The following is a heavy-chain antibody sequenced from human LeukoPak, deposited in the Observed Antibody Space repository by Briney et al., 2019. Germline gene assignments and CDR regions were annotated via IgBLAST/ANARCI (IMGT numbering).Heavy chain of an antibody. CDR3: ARVGIVVVPAALDY. V-gene: IGHV4-34*01. D-gene: IGHD2-2*01. CDR2: INHSGST. Sequence: SETLSLTCAVYGGSFSGYYWSWIRQPPGKGPEWIGEINHSGSTNYNPSLKSRVTISVDTSKNQFSLKLSSVTAADTAVYYCARVGIVVVPAALDYWGQGTLVTVSS. CDR1: GGSFSGYY. J-gene: IGHJ4*02.